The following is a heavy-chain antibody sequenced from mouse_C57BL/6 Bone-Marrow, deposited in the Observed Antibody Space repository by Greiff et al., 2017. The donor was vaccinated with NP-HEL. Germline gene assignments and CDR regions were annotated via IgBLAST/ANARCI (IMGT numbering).Heavy chain of an antibody. D-gene: IGHD1-1*01. CDR1: GYTFTNYW. J-gene: IGHJ2*01. CDR3: ARYYYGSGYFDY. CDR2: FDPNSGGT. V-gene: IGHV1-72*01. Sequence: QVQLQQPGAELVKPGASVKLSCKASGYTFTNYWMHWVKQRPGRGLEWIGRFDPNSGGTKYNEKFKSKATLTVDKPASTAYMQLSSLTSEDSAVYYCARYYYGSGYFDYWGQGTTLTVSS.